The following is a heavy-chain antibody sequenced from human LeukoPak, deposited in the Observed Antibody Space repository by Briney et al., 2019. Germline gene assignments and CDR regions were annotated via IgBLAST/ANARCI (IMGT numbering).Heavy chain of an antibody. CDR1: GFTFSSYW. J-gene: IGHJ4*02. Sequence: GGSLRLSCAASGFTFSSYWMSWVRQAPGRGLEWVSYISSSSSTIYYADSVKGRFTISRDNAENSLYLQMNSLRAEDTAVYYCARWTGDACFDYWGQGTLVTVSS. CDR3: ARWTGDACFDY. D-gene: IGHD3/OR15-3a*01. V-gene: IGHV3-48*01. CDR2: ISSSSSTI.